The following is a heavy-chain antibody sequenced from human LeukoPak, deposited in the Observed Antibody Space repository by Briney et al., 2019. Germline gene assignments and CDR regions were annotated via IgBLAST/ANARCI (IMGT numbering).Heavy chain of an antibody. D-gene: IGHD6-6*01. Sequence: SETLSLTCTVSGGSVNSYYLSWIRQPAGKTLEWIGRIYDGGSTNYNPSLKSRVTISVDTSKNQFSLRLSSVTAADTAVYYCARDWGVSARPGYMDVWGKGTTVTVSS. J-gene: IGHJ6*03. CDR2: IYDGGST. CDR1: GGSVNSYY. CDR3: ARDWGVSARPGYMDV. V-gene: IGHV4-4*07.